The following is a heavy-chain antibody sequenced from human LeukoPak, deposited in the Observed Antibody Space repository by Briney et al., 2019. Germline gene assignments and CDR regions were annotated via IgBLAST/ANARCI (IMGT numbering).Heavy chain of an antibody. CDR2: IYYSGST. D-gene: IGHD6-19*01. Sequence: SETLSLTCAVSGGSISSSSYSWGWIRQPPGKGLEWIGSIYYSGSTYYNPSLKSRVTISVDTSKNQFSLKLSSVTAADTAVYYCARHWGLHSSGWYPNWFDPWGQGTLVTVSS. V-gene: IGHV4-39*01. CDR1: GGSISSSSYS. J-gene: IGHJ5*02. CDR3: ARHWGLHSSGWYPNWFDP.